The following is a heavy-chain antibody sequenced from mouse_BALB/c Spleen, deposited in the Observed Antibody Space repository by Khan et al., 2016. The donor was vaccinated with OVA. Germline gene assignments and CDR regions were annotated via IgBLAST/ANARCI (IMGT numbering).Heavy chain of an antibody. D-gene: IGHD1-1*01. CDR2: IRNKAKDYTT. V-gene: IGHV7-3*02. Sequence: EVELVESGGGLVQPGGSLRLSCATSGFTFTDYYITWVRQPPGKSLEWLGFIRNKAKDYTTEYSAPVEGRFTISRDNSQSIVYLQMNNLRSEDSATYYCARETVVDVYWYLDVWGAGTTVTVSS. J-gene: IGHJ1*01. CDR3: ARETVVDVYWYLDV. CDR1: GFTFTDYY.